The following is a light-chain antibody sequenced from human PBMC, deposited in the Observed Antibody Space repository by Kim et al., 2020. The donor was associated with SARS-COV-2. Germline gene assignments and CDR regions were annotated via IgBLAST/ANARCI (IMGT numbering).Light chain of an antibody. CDR1: NIGSKI. Sequence: SYELTQPLSVSVALGQTATITRGASNIGSKIVHWYQQTPGQAPVMVIDRDTNWPSGIPERFSGSTSGNTATLTISRAQAGDEADYYCQVWDSNTWVFGGGTQLTVL. CDR3: QVWDSNTWV. CDR2: RDT. V-gene: IGLV3-9*01. J-gene: IGLJ3*02.